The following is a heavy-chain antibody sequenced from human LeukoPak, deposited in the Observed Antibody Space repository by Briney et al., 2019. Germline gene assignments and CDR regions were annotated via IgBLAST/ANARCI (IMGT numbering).Heavy chain of an antibody. CDR1: GFTFDDYA. D-gene: IGHD5-18*01. CDR3: AKSYSYGSRFDYFDY. V-gene: IGHV3-9*01. J-gene: IGHJ4*02. CDR2: ISWNSGSI. Sequence: PGGSLRLSCAASGFTFDDYAMHWVRQAPGKGLEWVSGISWNSGSIGYADSVKGRFTISRDNAKNSLYLQMNSLRAEDTALYYCAKSYSYGSRFDYFDYWGQGTLVTVSS.